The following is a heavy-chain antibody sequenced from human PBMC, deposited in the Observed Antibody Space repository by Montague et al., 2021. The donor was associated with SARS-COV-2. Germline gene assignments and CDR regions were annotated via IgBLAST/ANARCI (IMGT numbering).Heavy chain of an antibody. D-gene: IGHD1-26*01. V-gene: IGHV3-30*04. Sequence: SLRLSCAASGFTFSHYAMYWVRQAPGKGLEWVAVISYDGSNNYYADSVKGRFTISRDNSKNTLHLQMNILRAEDTAMYYFARPRTGCYRDYFDYWGQGTLVTVSS. CDR3: ARPRTGCYRDYFDY. CDR1: GFTFSHYA. CDR2: ISYDGSNN. J-gene: IGHJ4*02.